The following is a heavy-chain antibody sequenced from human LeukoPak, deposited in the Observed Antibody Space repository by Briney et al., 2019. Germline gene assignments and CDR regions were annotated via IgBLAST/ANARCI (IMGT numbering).Heavy chain of an antibody. Sequence: GRSLRLSCAASGFTFSSYGMHWVRQAPGKGLEWVAVISYDGSNKYYADSVKGRFTISRDNSKNTLYLQMNSLRAEDTAVYYCAKVQGRWVYATYYYGMDVWGQGTTVTVSS. V-gene: IGHV3-30*18. D-gene: IGHD2-8*01. J-gene: IGHJ6*02. CDR1: GFTFSSYG. CDR3: AKVQGRWVYATYYYGMDV. CDR2: ISYDGSNK.